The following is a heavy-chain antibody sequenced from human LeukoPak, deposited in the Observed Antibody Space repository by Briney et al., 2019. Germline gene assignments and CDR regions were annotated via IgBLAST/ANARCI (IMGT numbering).Heavy chain of an antibody. CDR1: GGSFSGYY. J-gene: IGHJ4*02. D-gene: IGHD3-22*01. CDR2: INHSGST. Sequence: PSETLSPTCAVYGGSFSGYYWSWIRQPPGKGLEWIGEINHSGSTNYNPSLKSRVTISVDTSKNQFSLKLSSVTAADTAVYYCASRFSGYYPYYFDYWGQGTLVTVSS. CDR3: ASRFSGYYPYYFDY. V-gene: IGHV4-34*01.